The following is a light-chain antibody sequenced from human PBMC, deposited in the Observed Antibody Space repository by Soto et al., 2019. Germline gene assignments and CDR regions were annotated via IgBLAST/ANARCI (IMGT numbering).Light chain of an antibody. V-gene: IGKV3-20*01. CDR1: QSVTSTY. CDR2: GAF. Sequence: EIVLTQSPGTLSLSPGERATLSCRASQSVTSTYLAWYQQKPGQAPRLLIYGAFYRATGIPDRFSGSGSGTDFTLTVSRLESEDFAVYYCHQYTSLPYTFGQGTELEIK. J-gene: IGKJ2*01. CDR3: HQYTSLPYT.